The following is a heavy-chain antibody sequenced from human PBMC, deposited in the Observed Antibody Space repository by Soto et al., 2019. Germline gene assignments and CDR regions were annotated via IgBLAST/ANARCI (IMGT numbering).Heavy chain of an antibody. CDR1: GDSASSNSAA. D-gene: IGHD6-19*01. Sequence: SQTLSLTCAISGDSASSNSAAWNWIRQSPSRGLEWLGRTYYRSKWYNDYAVSIKSRITINRDTSKNQFSLELDSVSPEDTAVYYCARSSGWLDYWGQGTLVTVSS. CDR3: ARSSGWLDY. CDR2: TYYRSKWYN. V-gene: IGHV6-1*01. J-gene: IGHJ4*02.